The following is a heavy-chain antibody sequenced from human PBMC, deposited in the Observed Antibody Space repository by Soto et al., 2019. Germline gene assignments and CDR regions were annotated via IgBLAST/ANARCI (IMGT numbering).Heavy chain of an antibody. CDR1: GFTFSSYG. D-gene: IGHD6-13*01. CDR2: MSYDGSNK. CDR3: AKEVVGYSSSFEWNWFDP. J-gene: IGHJ5*02. V-gene: IGHV3-30*18. Sequence: QVQLVESGGGVVQPGRSLRLSCAASGFTFSSYGMHWVRQAPGKGLEWVAVMSYDGSNKYYADSVKGRFTISRDNSKNTLYLQINSLRAEDTAVYYCAKEVVGYSSSFEWNWFDPWGQGTLVTVSS.